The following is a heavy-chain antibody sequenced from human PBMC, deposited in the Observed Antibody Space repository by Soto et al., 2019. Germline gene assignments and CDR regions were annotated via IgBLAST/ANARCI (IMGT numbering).Heavy chain of an antibody. CDR1: GFTFGSYA. V-gene: IGHV3-30-3*01. CDR3: ARDLYGDYFRGRDY. CDR2: ISYDGSNK. Sequence: GGSLRLSCAASGFTFGSYAMHWVRQAPGKGLEWVAVISYDGSNKYYADSVKGRFTISRDNSKNTLYLQMNSLRAEDTAVYYCARDLYGDYFRGRDYWGQGTLVTVSS. D-gene: IGHD4-17*01. J-gene: IGHJ4*02.